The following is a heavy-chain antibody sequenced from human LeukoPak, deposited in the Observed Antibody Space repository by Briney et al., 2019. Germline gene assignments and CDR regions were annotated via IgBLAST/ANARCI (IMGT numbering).Heavy chain of an antibody. Sequence: KPSETLSLTCAVYGGSFSGYYWSWIRQPPGKGLEWIGEINHSGSTNYNPSLKSRVTISVDTSKNQFSLKLSSVTAADTAVYYCARGEFFGYWGQGTLVTVSS. J-gene: IGHJ4*02. CDR3: ARGEFFGY. CDR2: INHSGST. CDR1: GGSFSGYY. V-gene: IGHV4-34*01. D-gene: IGHD3-3*01.